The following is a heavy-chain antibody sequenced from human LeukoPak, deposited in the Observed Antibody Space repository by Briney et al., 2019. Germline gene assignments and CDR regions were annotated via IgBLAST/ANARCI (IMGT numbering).Heavy chain of an antibody. CDR2: IITKSNTP. CDR1: GFTFSTYT. Sequence: AGSLRLSCAASGFTFSTYTMNWVRQAPGKGLEWVSGIITKSNTPYYADSVKGRFSISRDDSKNTVWLHMNSLRAEDTAIYYCAKDERPDGKWSIDHWGQGTLVTVTS. CDR3: AKDERPDGKWSIDH. D-gene: IGHD1-14*01. V-gene: IGHV3-23*01. J-gene: IGHJ4*02.